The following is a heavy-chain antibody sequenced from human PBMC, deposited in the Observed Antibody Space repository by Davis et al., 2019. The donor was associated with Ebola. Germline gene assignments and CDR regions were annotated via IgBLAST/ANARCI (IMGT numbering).Heavy chain of an antibody. D-gene: IGHD1-26*01. CDR1: GYSLSEQI. CDR2: SGPGYGEI. CDR3: ATAAGERLDHFDS. J-gene: IGHJ4*02. V-gene: IGHV1-24*01. Sequence: ASVKVSCKVSGYSLSEQIIHWVRQAPGEGLEWMGGSGPGYGEIIYAQKFQGRVTMTEDTSTDTAYMELTSLRSEDTAVYYCATAAGERLDHFDSWGPGSLVTVSS.